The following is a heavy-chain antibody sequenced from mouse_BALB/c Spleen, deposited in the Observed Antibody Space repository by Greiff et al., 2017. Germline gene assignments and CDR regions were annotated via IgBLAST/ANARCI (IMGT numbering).Heavy chain of an antibody. V-gene: IGHV14-3*02. Sequence: VQLKESGAELVKPGASVKLSCTASGFNIKDTYMHWVKQRPEQGLEWIGRIDPANGNTKYDPKFQGKATITADTSSNTAYLQLSSLTSEDTAVYYCASSSYPFDYWGQGTTLTVSS. CDR2: IDPANGNT. D-gene: IGHD1-1*01. CDR3: ASSSYPFDY. CDR1: GFNIKDTY. J-gene: IGHJ2*01.